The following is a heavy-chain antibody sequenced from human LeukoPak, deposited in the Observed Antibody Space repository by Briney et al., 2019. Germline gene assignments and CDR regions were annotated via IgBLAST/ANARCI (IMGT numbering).Heavy chain of an antibody. Sequence: GGSLRLSCAASGFTFSSYGMHWVRQAPGKGLEWVAVIWYDGSNKYYADSVKGRFTISRDNSKNTLYLQMNSLRAEDTAVYYCAREGYSYGYGYAFDIWGQGTMVTVSS. CDR3: AREGYSYGYGYAFDI. V-gene: IGHV3-33*01. J-gene: IGHJ3*02. CDR1: GFTFSSYG. CDR2: IWYDGSNK. D-gene: IGHD5-18*01.